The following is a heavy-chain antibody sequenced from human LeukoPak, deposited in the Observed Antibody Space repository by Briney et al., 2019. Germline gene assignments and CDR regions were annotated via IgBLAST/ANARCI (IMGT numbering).Heavy chain of an antibody. D-gene: IGHD2-15*01. Sequence: GGSLRLSCVASGITVDDYGMHWVRQAPGKGLEWVAGISWNSGSTGYADSVKGRFTISRDNAKNSLYLQMNSLRAGDTAVYYCARGSRGYCSGGSCPDDAFDIWGQGTMVTVSS. V-gene: IGHV3-9*01. J-gene: IGHJ3*02. CDR2: ISWNSGST. CDR1: GITVDDYG. CDR3: ARGSRGYCSGGSCPDDAFDI.